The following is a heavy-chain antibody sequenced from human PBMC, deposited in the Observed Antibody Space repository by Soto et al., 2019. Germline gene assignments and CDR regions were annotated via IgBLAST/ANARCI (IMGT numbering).Heavy chain of an antibody. CDR3: ARDSKRNYYYYYMDV. CDR2: ISSSSSYI. D-gene: IGHD1-1*01. J-gene: IGHJ6*03. Sequence: GCSLKLSCAASGFTVSIYSMNGVRQAPGKGLEWVSSISSSSSYIYYADSVKGRFTISRDNAKNSLYLQMNSLRAEDTAVYYCARDSKRNYYYYYMDVWGKGTTVTVSS. V-gene: IGHV3-21*01. CDR1: GFTVSIYS.